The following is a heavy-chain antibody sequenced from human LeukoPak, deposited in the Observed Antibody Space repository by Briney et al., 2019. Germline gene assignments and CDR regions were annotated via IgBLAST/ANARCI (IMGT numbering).Heavy chain of an antibody. Sequence: GGSLRLSCAASGFTFSPYSMYWVRQAPGKGLEWVSYISSSSTIIYYADSVKGRFTISRDNAKNSLFLQMNSLRAEDTAVYYCAKLVATASDAFDIWGQGTMVTVSS. J-gene: IGHJ3*02. CDR1: GFTFSPYS. CDR2: ISSSSTII. CDR3: AKLVATASDAFDI. D-gene: IGHD5-12*01. V-gene: IGHV3-48*04.